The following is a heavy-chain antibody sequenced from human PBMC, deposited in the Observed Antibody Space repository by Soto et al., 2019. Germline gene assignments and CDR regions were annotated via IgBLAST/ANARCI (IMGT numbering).Heavy chain of an antibody. D-gene: IGHD2-15*01. CDR2: IYPSGNT. Sequence: SETLSLTCAVSGGSISSGDWWSWVRQPPGKGLEWIGEIYPSGNTGYNPSLKSRLTISVDKSKNHLSLKLSSVTAADTAVYYCARGGSIPTFDYWGQGTLVTVSS. V-gene: IGHV4-4*02. CDR3: ARGGSIPTFDY. CDR1: GGSISSGDW. J-gene: IGHJ4*02.